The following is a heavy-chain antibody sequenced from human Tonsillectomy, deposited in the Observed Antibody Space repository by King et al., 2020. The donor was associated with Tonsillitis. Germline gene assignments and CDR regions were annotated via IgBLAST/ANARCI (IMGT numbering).Heavy chain of an antibody. CDR3: ARDRAVAGIDY. Sequence: QVQLQESGPGLVKPSETLSLTCTVSGGSISSYYWSWIRQPPGKGLEWIGYIYYSGSTNYTPSLKSRVTISVDTSKNQFSLKLSSVTAADTAVYYCARDRAVAGIDYWGQGTLVTVSS. V-gene: IGHV4-59*01. CDR2: IYYSGST. D-gene: IGHD6-19*01. J-gene: IGHJ4*02. CDR1: GGSISSYY.